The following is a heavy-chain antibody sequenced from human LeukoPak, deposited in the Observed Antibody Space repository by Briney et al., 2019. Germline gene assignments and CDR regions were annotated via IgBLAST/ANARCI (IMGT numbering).Heavy chain of an antibody. CDR2: IWYDGSNK. CDR3: ARDPGVANYYYYGMDV. J-gene: IGHJ6*02. D-gene: IGHD3-10*01. Sequence: PGGSLRLSCAASGFTFSSYGMPWVRQAPGKGLEGGAVIWYDGSNKYYADSVKGRFTISRDNSKNTLYMQMNSLRAEDTAVYYCARDPGVANYYYYGMDVWGQGTTVTVSS. CDR1: GFTFSSYG. V-gene: IGHV3-33*01.